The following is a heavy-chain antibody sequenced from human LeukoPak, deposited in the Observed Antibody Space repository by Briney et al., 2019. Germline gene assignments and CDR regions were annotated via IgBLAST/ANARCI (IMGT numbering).Heavy chain of an antibody. D-gene: IGHD6-13*01. CDR2: LYYSGGT. CDR1: GGSMTSSSYY. CDR3: ARGLAAAGTALDY. J-gene: IGHJ4*02. V-gene: IGHV4-39*07. Sequence: SESLSLTCTVSGGSMTSSSYYWGWIRQPPGTGLEWIGSLYYSGGTYYNPSLKSRVTISVDTSKNQFSLKLSSVTAADTAVYYCARGLAAAGTALDYWGQGPLVTVSS.